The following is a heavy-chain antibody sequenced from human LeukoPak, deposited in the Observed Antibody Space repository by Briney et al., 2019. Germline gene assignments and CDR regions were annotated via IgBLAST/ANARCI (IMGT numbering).Heavy chain of an antibody. CDR3: ASFMTLTDYYGSGSYSPTDY. CDR1: GVSFSDYY. V-gene: IGHV4-34*01. Sequence: ETLSLTCAVYGVSFSDYYWSWIRQPPGKGLEWIGEINHSGTTNYHPPLKSRVNISVDTSKNQFSLRLSSVAAADTAVYYCASFMTLTDYYGSGSYSPTDYWGQGILVTVSS. D-gene: IGHD3-10*01. J-gene: IGHJ4*02. CDR2: INHSGTT.